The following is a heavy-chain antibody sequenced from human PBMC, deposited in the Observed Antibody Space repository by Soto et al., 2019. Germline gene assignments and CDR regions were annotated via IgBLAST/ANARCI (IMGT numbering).Heavy chain of an antibody. CDR3: ATRHEREHAYDV. CDR2: LYDVDGS. J-gene: IGHJ3*01. V-gene: IGHV3-53*01. CDR1: GLTISGKKY. Sequence: DVQLVESGGGLIQPGESLRLSCAASGLTISGKKYVAWVRQAPGKGLEWVSALYDVDGSFYADSAKGRFTTSSDSSKTTVYLQINDLRPDDTAVYYCATRHEREHAYDVWGQGTTVTVSS. D-gene: IGHD1-1*01.